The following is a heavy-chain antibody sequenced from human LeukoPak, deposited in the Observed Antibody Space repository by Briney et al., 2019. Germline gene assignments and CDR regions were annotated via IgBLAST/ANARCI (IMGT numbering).Heavy chain of an antibody. CDR1: GFTFSSHG. D-gene: IGHD1-26*01. V-gene: IGHV3-23*01. J-gene: IGHJ4*02. CDR2: IGGSGAIT. CDR3: AKHLALVGATTTYDY. Sequence: PGGSLRLSCAASGFTFSSHGMNWVRQAPGKGLEWVSGIGGSGAITWYAESVKGRFTISRDNSKNTLYLQMNSLRAEDTAVYYCAKHLALVGATTTYDYWGQGTLVIVSS.